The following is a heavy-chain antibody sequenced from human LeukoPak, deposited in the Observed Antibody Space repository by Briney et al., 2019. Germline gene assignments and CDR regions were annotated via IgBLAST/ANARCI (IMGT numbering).Heavy chain of an antibody. CDR3: ARWGTYYDFWSGYYLVNGMDV. CDR2: IYENGGTT. CDR1: GFTFRSHA. Sequence: GGSLRLSCVGSGFTFRSHAMSWVRQAPEKGLEFVSGIYENGGTTYYADSVKGRFSISRDNSKNTLYLQMDSLRGEDTAVYYCARWGTYYDFWSGYYLVNGMDVWGQGTTVTVSS. V-gene: IGHV3-23*01. D-gene: IGHD3-3*01. J-gene: IGHJ6*02.